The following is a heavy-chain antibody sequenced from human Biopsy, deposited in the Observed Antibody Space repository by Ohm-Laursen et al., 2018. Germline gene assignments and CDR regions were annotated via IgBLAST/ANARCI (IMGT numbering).Heavy chain of an antibody. CDR2: FAPENGKT. CDR1: GYTLTALS. V-gene: IGHV1-24*01. J-gene: IGHJ4*02. CDR3: AADINVWNVNY. Sequence: SVKVSCKASGYTLTALSMHWARQAPGRGLEWMGGFAPENGKTIYAQKFQGRITMTEDTSTDTAYMELSSLRSEDTAVYYCAADINVWNVNYWGQGTQVTVSS. D-gene: IGHD1-1*01.